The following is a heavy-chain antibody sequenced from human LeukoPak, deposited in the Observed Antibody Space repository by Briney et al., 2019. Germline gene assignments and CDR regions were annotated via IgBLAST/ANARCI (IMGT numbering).Heavy chain of an antibody. CDR1: GFTVSSNE. Sequence: PGGSLRLSCAASGFTVSSNEMSWVRQAPGKGLEWVSSISGGSTYYADSRKGRFTISRDNSKNTLHLQMNSLRAEDTAVYYRLGGPNCSSTSCYSYYFDYWGQGTLVTVSS. CDR2: ISGGST. D-gene: IGHD2-2*01. V-gene: IGHV3-38-3*01. CDR3: LGGPNCSSTSCYSYYFDY. J-gene: IGHJ4*02.